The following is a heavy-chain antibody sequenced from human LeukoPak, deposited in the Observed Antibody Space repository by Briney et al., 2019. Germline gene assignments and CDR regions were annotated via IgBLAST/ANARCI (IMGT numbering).Heavy chain of an antibody. CDR1: GFTFSSYS. CDR2: ISSSSSYI. D-gene: IGHD6-13*01. CDR3: ARDPVSWYAIEYFQH. V-gene: IGHV3-21*01. J-gene: IGHJ1*01. Sequence: GGSLRLSCAASGFTFSSYSMNWVRQAPGKGLEWVSSISSSSSYIYYADSVKGRFTISRDNAKNSLYLQMNSLRAEDTAVYYCARDPVSWYAIEYFQHWGQGTLVTVSS.